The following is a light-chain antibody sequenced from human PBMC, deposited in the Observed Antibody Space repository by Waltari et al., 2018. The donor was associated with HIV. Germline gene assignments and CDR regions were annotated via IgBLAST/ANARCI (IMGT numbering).Light chain of an antibody. CDR1: NSNVGISY. CDR3: AAWDYSLSGWV. V-gene: IGLV1-47*01. CDR2: GIN. J-gene: IGLJ3*02. Sequence: QSVLTQPPSASGTPGQRVTISCSGSNSNVGISYVYWYQQRPGTTPKLVIYGINQRPSGVPDRFSGSKSGTSVSLVSSGIRSEDEADYYCAAWDYSLSGWVFGGGTKLTVL.